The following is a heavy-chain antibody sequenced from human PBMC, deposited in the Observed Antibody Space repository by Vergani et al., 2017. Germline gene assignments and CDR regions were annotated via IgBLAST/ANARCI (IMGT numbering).Heavy chain of an antibody. CDR1: GASIRSSNYY. CDR3: ARHSTVEWLVKLGWIDP. V-gene: IGHV4-39*01. CDR2: ISYSGST. J-gene: IGHJ5*02. D-gene: IGHD6-19*01. Sequence: QLQLQELCPGLVKPSPTLFLTCSVSGASIRSSNYYWCWILQPPGKGLELIASISYSGSTYYNPSLKSRVTISVDTSKNQFSLKLSSVTAADTAVYFCARHSTVEWLVKLGWIDPWGQGILVTVSS.